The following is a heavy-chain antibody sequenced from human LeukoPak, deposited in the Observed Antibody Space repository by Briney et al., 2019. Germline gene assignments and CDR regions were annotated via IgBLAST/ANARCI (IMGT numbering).Heavy chain of an antibody. J-gene: IGHJ6*02. V-gene: IGHV4-61*08. D-gene: IGHD3-10*01. Sequence: SETLSLTCTVSGGSISSGGYYWSWIRQPPGKGLEWIGYIYYSGSTNYNPSLKSRVTISVDTSKNQFSLKLSSVTAADTAVYYCALLWFGESPQPQYYYYGMDVWGQGTTVTVSS. CDR1: GGSISSGGYY. CDR2: IYYSGST. CDR3: ALLWFGESPQPQYYYYGMDV.